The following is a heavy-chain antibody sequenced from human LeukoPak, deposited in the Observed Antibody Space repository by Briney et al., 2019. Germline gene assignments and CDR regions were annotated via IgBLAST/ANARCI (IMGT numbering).Heavy chain of an antibody. J-gene: IGHJ4*02. CDR3: ARVSSNWYYFDY. CDR1: GYTFTSYG. D-gene: IGHD1-1*01. CDR2: ISAYNGNT. Sequence: ASVKVSCKASGYTFTSYGISWVRQAPGQGLEWMGWISAYNGNTNYAQKLQGRVNMTTDTSTRRAYMELRSLRYDDTAVYYCARVSSNWYYFDYWGQGTLVTVSS. V-gene: IGHV1-18*01.